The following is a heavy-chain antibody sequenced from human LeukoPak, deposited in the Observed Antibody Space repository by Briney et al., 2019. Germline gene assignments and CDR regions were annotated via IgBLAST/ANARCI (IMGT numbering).Heavy chain of an antibody. CDR1: GGSISSYY. Sequence: PSETLSLTCAVSGGSISSYYWSWIRQPPGKGLEWIGYINDSGSTNYNPSLKSRVTISVDTSKNQFSLKLSSVTAADTAVYYCACLTTADAFDIWGQGTMVTVSS. CDR2: INDSGST. D-gene: IGHD3-22*01. CDR3: ACLTTADAFDI. V-gene: IGHV4-59*01. J-gene: IGHJ3*02.